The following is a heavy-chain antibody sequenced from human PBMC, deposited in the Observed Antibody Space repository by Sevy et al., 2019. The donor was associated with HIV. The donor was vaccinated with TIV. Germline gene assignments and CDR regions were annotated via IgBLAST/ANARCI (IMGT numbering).Heavy chain of an antibody. V-gene: IGHV1-69*13. CDR1: GGTFSSYA. Sequence: ASVKVSCKASGGTFSSYAISWVRQAPGQGLEWMGGLIPIFGTANYAQKFQGRVTITADESTSTAYMELSSLRSEDTAVYYCARDQGRDGYNRGAFDIWDQGTMVTVSS. CDR3: ARDQGRDGYNRGAFDI. J-gene: IGHJ3*02. D-gene: IGHD5-12*01. CDR2: LIPIFGTA.